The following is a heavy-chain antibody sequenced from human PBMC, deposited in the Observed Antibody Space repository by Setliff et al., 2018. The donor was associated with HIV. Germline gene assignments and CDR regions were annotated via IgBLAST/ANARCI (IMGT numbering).Heavy chain of an antibody. V-gene: IGHV3-23*01. J-gene: IGHJ1*01. CDR1: GFIFSSYA. CDR3: AQAQTSVSGSYYQYLQH. D-gene: IGHD3-10*01. Sequence: ETLSLSCAASGFIFSSYAMSWVRQAPGKGLEWVSSLSGSGGSTYYADSVKGRFTISRDNSKNTLYLRMNSLRAEDTAVYYCAQAQTSVSGSYYQYLQHWGQGTLVTVSS. CDR2: LSGSGGST.